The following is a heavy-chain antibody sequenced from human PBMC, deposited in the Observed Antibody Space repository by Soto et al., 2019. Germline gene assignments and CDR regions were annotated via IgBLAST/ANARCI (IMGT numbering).Heavy chain of an antibody. V-gene: IGHV4-4*07. J-gene: IGHJ5*02. CDR2: VYDSGSS. CDR3: ARGVAETDFYPWANWFDL. Sequence: SETLSLTCNVSGSSISSFYWTWILQPAGGRLEWIGRVYDSGSSNYNPSLKTRITMSLHRSRSQFSLSLYSVTAADTAAYYCARGVAETDFYPWANWFDLWGQGSLVTVSS. D-gene: IGHD6-19*01. CDR1: GSSISSFY.